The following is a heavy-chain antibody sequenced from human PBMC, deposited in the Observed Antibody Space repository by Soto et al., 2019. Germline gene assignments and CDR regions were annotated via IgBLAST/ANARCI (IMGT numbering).Heavy chain of an antibody. CDR1: CGSISSGGYY. D-gene: IGHD3-22*01. CDR2: IYYSGST. Sequence: SETLSLPCTVSCGSISSGGYYWSWIRQHPGKGLEWIGYIYYSGSTYYNPSLKSRVTISVDTSKNQFSLKLSSVTAADTAVYYCARAPYYDSVPLDKRGQGTLVTISS. J-gene: IGHJ4*02. CDR3: ARAPYYDSVPLDK. V-gene: IGHV4-31*03.